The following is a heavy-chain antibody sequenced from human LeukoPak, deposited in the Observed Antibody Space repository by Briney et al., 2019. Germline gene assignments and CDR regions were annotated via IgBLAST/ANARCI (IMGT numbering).Heavy chain of an antibody. D-gene: IGHD2-2*01. Sequence: SVKVSCKASGGTFSSYAISWVRQAPGQGLEWMGGIIPIFGTANYAQKFQGRVTITADESTSTAYMELSSLRSEDTAVYYCARGPVVPADLNYYYYYMDVWVKGTTVTVSS. CDR3: ARGPVVPADLNYYYYYMDV. CDR1: GGTFSSYA. V-gene: IGHV1-69*01. CDR2: IIPIFGTA. J-gene: IGHJ6*03.